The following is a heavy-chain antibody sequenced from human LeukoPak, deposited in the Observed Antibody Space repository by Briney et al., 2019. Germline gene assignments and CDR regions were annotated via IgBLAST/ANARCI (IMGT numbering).Heavy chain of an antibody. CDR2: ITGSSGIT. CDR3: AKKIPGTYPFDY. J-gene: IGHJ4*02. Sequence: GASLRLSCEASGFTFSSYVMAWVRQAPEKGLEWVAGITGSSGITDYADSVKGRFTISRDNSKNTLYLQMNSLMAVDTAIYYCAKKIPGTYPFDYWGRGTLVTVSS. D-gene: IGHD1-26*01. CDR1: GFTFSSYV. V-gene: IGHV3-23*01.